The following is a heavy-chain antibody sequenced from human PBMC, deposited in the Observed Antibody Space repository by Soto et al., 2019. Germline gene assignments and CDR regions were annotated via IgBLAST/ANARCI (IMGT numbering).Heavy chain of an antibody. D-gene: IGHD6-13*01. Sequence: EVPLVESGGGLVQPGGSLKLSCAASGFTFSGSAMHWVRQASGKGLEWVGRIRSKANSYATAYAASVKGRFTISRDDSKNTAYLQMNSLKTEDTAVYYCTRGWIAAAGNNYWGQGTLVTVSS. CDR3: TRGWIAAAGNNY. V-gene: IGHV3-73*02. J-gene: IGHJ4*02. CDR2: IRSKANSYAT. CDR1: GFTFSGSA.